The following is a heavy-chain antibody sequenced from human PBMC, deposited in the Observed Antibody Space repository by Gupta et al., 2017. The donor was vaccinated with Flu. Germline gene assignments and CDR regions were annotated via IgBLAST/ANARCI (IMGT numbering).Heavy chain of an antibody. CDR3: GKGCDFWTADSMAGFWFDY. J-gene: IGHJ4*01. V-gene: IGHV3-23*01. CDR2: VSGTAGDS. D-gene: IGHD3/OR15-3a*01. Sequence: EVQLLESGGGLIQPGGSLRLSCAASGFTFNSFAMGWVRQTPGKGLEYVSAVSGTAGDSYYPLFIRGRCAISRDDDKDSAYVQMTSIRPKATAIEDGGKGCDFWTADSMAGFWFDYWG. CDR1: GFTFNSFA.